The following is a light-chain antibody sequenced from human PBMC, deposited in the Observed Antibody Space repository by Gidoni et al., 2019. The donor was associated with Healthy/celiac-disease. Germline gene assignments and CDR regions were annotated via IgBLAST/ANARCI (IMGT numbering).Light chain of an antibody. V-gene: IGLV1-44*01. Sequence: QSVLTQPPSASGTPGPRVTIPCSGSSSNIGSNTVNWYQQLPGTAPKLLIYSNNQRPSGVPDRFSGSKSGTSASLAISGLQSEDEADYYCAAWDDSLYGPVFGGGTNLTVL. J-gene: IGLJ3*02. CDR3: AAWDDSLYGPV. CDR1: SSNIGSNT. CDR2: SNN.